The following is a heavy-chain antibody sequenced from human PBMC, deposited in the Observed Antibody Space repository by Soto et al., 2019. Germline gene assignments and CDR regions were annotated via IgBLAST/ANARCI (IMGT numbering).Heavy chain of an antibody. J-gene: IGHJ4*02. V-gene: IGHV3-11*05. CDR3: ARLRLTGYFDY. Sequence: QVQLVESGGGLVKPGGSLRLSCVASGFTFSDHYMPWIRQAPGKGLEWLSYVSTSSSYTNYADSVKGRFTISRDNAMTSMYLQMNSLRAEDTAVYDCARLRLTGYFDYWGQGTLVTVSS. CDR2: VSTSSSYT. CDR1: GFTFSDHY.